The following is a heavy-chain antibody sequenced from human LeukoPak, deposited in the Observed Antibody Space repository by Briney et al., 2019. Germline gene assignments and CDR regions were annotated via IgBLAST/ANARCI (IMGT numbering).Heavy chain of an antibody. CDR2: LSSSGGST. CDR1: GFFFSNYD. Sequence: GGSLRLSCVASGFFFSNYDMNWVRQAPGKGLEWVSGLSSSGGSTFYADSVKGRFTISRDNSKNTLYLQMNSLRAEDTAVYYCAKDTKAAGWGQGTLVTVSS. J-gene: IGHJ4*02. CDR3: AKDTKAAG. D-gene: IGHD6-13*01. V-gene: IGHV3-23*01.